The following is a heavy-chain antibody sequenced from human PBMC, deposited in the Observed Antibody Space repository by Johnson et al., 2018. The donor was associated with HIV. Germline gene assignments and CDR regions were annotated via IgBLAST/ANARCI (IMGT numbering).Heavy chain of an antibody. CDR1: GFTVSSNY. J-gene: IGHJ3*02. D-gene: IGHD5-18*01. CDR2: IWYDGSNK. Sequence: QVQLVESGGGLVQPGGSLRLSCAASGFTVSSNYMSWVRQAPGKGLEWVAVIWYDGSNKYYADSVKGRFTISRDNSKNTLYLQMNSLRAEDTAVYYCAKDLSGYSYGYGAFDIWGQGTMVTVSS. CDR3: AKDLSGYSYGYGAFDI. V-gene: IGHV3-33*06.